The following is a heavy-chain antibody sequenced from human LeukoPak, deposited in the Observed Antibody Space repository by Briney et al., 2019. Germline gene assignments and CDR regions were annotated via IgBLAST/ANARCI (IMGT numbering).Heavy chain of an antibody. J-gene: IGHJ6*03. Sequence: SETLSLTCAVYGGSFSGYYWCWIRQPPGKGREWIGEINHSGSTNHNPSLKSRVSISVDSSNNQYSLKLSTVPAADTAVYYCARGVGSSWSQYYYYYYMDVWGKGTTVTVSS. CDR3: ARGVGSSWSQYYYYYYMDV. D-gene: IGHD6-13*01. CDR1: GGSFSGYY. CDR2: INHSGST. V-gene: IGHV4-34*01.